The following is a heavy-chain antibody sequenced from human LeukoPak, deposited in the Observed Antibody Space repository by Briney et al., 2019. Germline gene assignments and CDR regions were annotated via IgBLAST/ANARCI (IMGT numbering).Heavy chain of an antibody. CDR3: ASPRSSYRYTFDY. CDR1: AASISNYY. Sequence: SETLSLTCAVSAASISNYYWGWIRQAPGKGLEWIGYISTSGSTNYNPSLKSRVSISLDTSENRFSLNLNFVTAADTAVYYCASPRSSYRYTFDYWGRGALVTVSS. J-gene: IGHJ4*02. CDR2: ISTSGST. V-gene: IGHV4-4*09. D-gene: IGHD3-16*02.